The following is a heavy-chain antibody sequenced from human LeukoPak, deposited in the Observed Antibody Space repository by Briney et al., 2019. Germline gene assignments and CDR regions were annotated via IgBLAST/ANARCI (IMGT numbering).Heavy chain of an antibody. CDR3: VRVNGMDV. Sequence: GGSLRLSCAASGFTFSTYWMTWVRQAPGKGLEWVANIKQDGSEKFYVDSVKGRFTVSRDNAKNSLYLQVNSLRAEDTAVYYCVRVNGMDVWGQGTTVTVSS. CDR2: IKQDGSEK. CDR1: GFTFSTYW. J-gene: IGHJ6*02. V-gene: IGHV3-7*01.